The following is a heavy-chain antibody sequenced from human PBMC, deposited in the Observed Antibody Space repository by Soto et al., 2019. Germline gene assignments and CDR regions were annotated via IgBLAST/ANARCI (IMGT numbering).Heavy chain of an antibody. Sequence: GGSLRLSCAASGFTLSTYVMHWVRQAPGKGLEWVAVIWHDGSNKYYADSVKGRFTISRDNSKNTLDLQMNSLRAEDTAVYYCARELRTGTVDYWGQGTLVTVSS. CDR2: IWHDGSNK. CDR3: ARELRTGTVDY. D-gene: IGHD1-1*01. CDR1: GFTLSTYV. J-gene: IGHJ4*02. V-gene: IGHV3-33*01.